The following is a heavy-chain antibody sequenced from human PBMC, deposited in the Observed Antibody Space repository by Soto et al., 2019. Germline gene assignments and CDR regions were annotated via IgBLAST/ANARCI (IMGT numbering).Heavy chain of an antibody. D-gene: IGHD5-18*01. V-gene: IGHV4-31*03. CDR3: AREARTAMVTFWFDP. Sequence: QVQLQESGPGLVKPSQTLSLTCTVSGGSISSGGYYWGWIRQHPGKGLEWIGYIYYSGSTYYNPSLKSRVTISVDTSKNQFSLKLSSVTAADTAVYYCAREARTAMVTFWFDPWGQGTLVTVSS. CDR1: GGSISSGGYY. J-gene: IGHJ5*02. CDR2: IYYSGST.